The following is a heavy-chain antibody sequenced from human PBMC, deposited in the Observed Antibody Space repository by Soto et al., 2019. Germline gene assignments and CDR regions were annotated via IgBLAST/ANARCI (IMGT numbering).Heavy chain of an antibody. D-gene: IGHD3-3*01. CDR1: GFTFSSYG. CDR3: AREVTIFGVVIISNWFDP. CDR2: IWYDGSNK. V-gene: IGHV3-33*01. Sequence: QPGGSLRLSCAASGFTFSSYGMHWVRQAPGKGLEWVAVIWYDGSNKYYADSVKGRFTISRDNSKNTLYLQMNSLRAEDTAVYYCAREVTIFGVVIISNWFDPWGQGTLVTVSS. J-gene: IGHJ5*02.